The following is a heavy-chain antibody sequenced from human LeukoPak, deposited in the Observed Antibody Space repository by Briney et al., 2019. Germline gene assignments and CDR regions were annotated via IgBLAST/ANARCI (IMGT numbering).Heavy chain of an antibody. CDR3: AKDHPNYDILTGYFDY. Sequence: PGGSLRLSCAASGFTFSSYVMSWVRQAPGKGLEWVSAISGSGGSTYYADSVKGRFTISRDNSKNTLYLQMNSLRAEDTAVYYCAKDHPNYDILTGYFDYWGQGTLVTVSS. D-gene: IGHD3-9*01. CDR1: GFTFSSYV. J-gene: IGHJ4*02. V-gene: IGHV3-23*01. CDR2: ISGSGGST.